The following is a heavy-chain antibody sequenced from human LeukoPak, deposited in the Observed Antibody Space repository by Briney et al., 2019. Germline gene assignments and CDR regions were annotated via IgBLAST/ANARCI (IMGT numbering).Heavy chain of an antibody. D-gene: IGHD6-13*01. J-gene: IGHJ4*02. CDR1: GGTFSSYA. Sequence: ASVKVSCKASGGTFSSYAISWVRQAPGQGLEWMGGIIPIFGTANYAQKFQGRVTITADESTSTAYMELSSLRSEDTAVYYCASSRAADTSYYFDYWGQGTLVTVSS. CDR3: ASSRAADTSYYFDY. V-gene: IGHV1-69*13. CDR2: IIPIFGTA.